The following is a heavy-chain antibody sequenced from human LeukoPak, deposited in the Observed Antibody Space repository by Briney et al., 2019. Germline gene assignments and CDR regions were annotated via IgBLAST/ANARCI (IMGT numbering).Heavy chain of an antibody. CDR2: IYYSGST. CDR1: GGSISSRSYY. V-gene: IGHV4-39*01. J-gene: IGHJ5*02. CDR3: ARRPLAAATRFDP. D-gene: IGHD6-13*01. Sequence: SETLSLTCTVSGGSISSRSYYWGWLRQPPGKGLEGIGSIYYSGSTYYNPSLRSRVTISVDTSKNQFSLRLSSVTAADTAVYYCARRPLAAATRFDPWGQGTLVTVSS.